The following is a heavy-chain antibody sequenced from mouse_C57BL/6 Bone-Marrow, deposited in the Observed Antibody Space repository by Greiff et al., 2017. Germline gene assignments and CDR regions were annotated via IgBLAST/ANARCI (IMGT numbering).Heavy chain of an antibody. V-gene: IGHV14-3*01. CDR2: IDPANGNT. CDR3: ARYYYYCGRAMDY. J-gene: IGHJ4*01. D-gene: IGHD1-1*01. Sequence: EVQLQQSVAELVRPGASVKLSCTASGFNIKNTYMHWVKQRPEQGLEWIGRIDPANGNTKYAPKFQGKATITADTSSNTAYLQLSSLTTEDTAVYYGARYYYYCGRAMDYWGQGTSVTVSS. CDR1: GFNIKNTY.